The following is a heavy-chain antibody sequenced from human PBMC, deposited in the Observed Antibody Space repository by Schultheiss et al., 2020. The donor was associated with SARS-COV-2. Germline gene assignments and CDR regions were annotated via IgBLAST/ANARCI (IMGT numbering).Heavy chain of an antibody. Sequence: GSLRLSCAASGFTFSSYGMHWVRQAPGKGLEWVANIKQDGSEKYYVDSVKGRFTISRDNAKNSLYLQMNSLRAEDTAVYYCARRPEGGGDFDYWGQGTLVTVSS. CDR1: GFTFSSYG. V-gene: IGHV3-7*01. CDR2: IKQDGSEK. D-gene: IGHD2-21*01. J-gene: IGHJ4*02. CDR3: ARRPEGGGDFDY.